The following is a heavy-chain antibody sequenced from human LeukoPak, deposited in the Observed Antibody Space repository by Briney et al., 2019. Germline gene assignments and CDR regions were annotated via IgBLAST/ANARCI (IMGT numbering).Heavy chain of an antibody. CDR1: GYTFTGYY. D-gene: IGHD6-6*01. J-gene: IGHJ6*03. V-gene: IGHV1-2*02. CDR3: AREYSSSMPFYYYYMDV. CDR2: INPNSGGT. Sequence: ASVNVSCKASGYTFTGYYMHWVRQAPGQGLEWMGWINPNSGGTNYAQKFQGRVTMTRDTSISTAYMELSRLRSDDTAVYYCAREYSSSMPFYYYYMDVWGKGTTVTVSS.